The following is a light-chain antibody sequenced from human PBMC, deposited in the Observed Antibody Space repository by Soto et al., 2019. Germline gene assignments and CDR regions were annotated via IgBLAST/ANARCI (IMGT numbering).Light chain of an antibody. Sequence: EIVLTQSPGTLSLSPGERATLSCRASQSVSNNYLAWYQQKPGQAPRRLIYGASSRATGIPDRFSGSGSGTDFTLTISRLEPEDFAVYYCQQYYSSPPTFGQGTKVEIK. CDR2: GAS. J-gene: IGKJ1*01. V-gene: IGKV3-20*01. CDR3: QQYYSSPPT. CDR1: QSVSNNY.